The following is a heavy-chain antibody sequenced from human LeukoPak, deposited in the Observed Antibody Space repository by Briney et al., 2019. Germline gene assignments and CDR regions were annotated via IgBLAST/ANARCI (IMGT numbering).Heavy chain of an antibody. CDR1: GYTFTSFY. D-gene: IGHD1-26*01. J-gene: IGHJ4*02. Sequence: ASVKVSYKGSGYTFTSFYLHWVRQAPGQGLEWMGIFNPSGSSTTYAQKFQGRVTMTRDTSTSIVYMELSSLGSEDTAVYYCAGAGENYYDFSYWGQRTLVTVSS. V-gene: IGHV1-46*01. CDR2: FNPSGSST. CDR3: AGAGENYYDFSY.